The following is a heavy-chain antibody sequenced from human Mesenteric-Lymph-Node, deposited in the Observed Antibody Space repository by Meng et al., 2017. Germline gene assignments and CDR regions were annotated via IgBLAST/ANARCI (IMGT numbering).Heavy chain of an antibody. D-gene: IGHD6-6*01. CDR2: IYYSGST. CDR3: ARGNEYSSSPWFDP. J-gene: IGHJ5*02. Sequence: LQLQESGPRLVRPSETLSLTRSVSGDSISGNSYYWGWIRQPPGKGLEWIGSIYYSGSTYYNPSLKSRLTISVDTSMNRFSLKLRFVTAADTAVYYCARGNEYSSSPWFDPWGQGTLVTVSS. CDR1: GDSISGNSYY. V-gene: IGHV4-39*01.